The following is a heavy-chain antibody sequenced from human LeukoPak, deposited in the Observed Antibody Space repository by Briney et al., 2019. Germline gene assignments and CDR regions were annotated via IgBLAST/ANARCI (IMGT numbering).Heavy chain of an antibody. CDR3: AIMHGYYDGSGFWVQ. D-gene: IGHD3-22*01. CDR1: GFTFSSYA. J-gene: IGHJ4*02. CDR2: ISPSGDRT. V-gene: IGHV3-23*01. Sequence: GGSPRLSCAASGFTFSSYAMSWVRQAPGKGLGWVSFISPSGDRTSNADSVEGRFTISRDNTRNTLYLQMNSLRDEDTGVYYCAIMHGYYDGSGFWVQWGQGALVTVSS.